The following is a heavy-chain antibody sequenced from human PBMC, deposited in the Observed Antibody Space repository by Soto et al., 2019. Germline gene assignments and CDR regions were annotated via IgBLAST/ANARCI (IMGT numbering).Heavy chain of an antibody. Sequence: GGSLRLSCEASIFTFSSYWMTCVRQAPGKGLEWVANIKQDGSAKNYVDSVKGRFTISRDNAKNSLYLQMNSLRAEDTAVYYCARENLPPPMVRGEYYFDYWGQGTRVTVSS. CDR2: IKQDGSAK. CDR1: IFTFSSYW. J-gene: IGHJ4*02. CDR3: ARENLPPPMVRGEYYFDY. V-gene: IGHV3-7*03. D-gene: IGHD3-10*01.